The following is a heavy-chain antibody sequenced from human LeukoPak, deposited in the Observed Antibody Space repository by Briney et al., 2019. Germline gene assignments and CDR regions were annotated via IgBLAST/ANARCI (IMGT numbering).Heavy chain of an antibody. Sequence: PGGSLRLSCAASGFTFSSYSMNRVRQAPGEGLEWVSSISSSSSYIYYADSVKGRFTISRDNAKNSLYLQMNSLRAEDTAVYYCARDIISTAAAGTDYWGQGTLVTVSS. CDR2: ISSSSSYI. J-gene: IGHJ4*02. D-gene: IGHD6-13*01. CDR3: ARDIISTAAAGTDY. V-gene: IGHV3-21*01. CDR1: GFTFSSYS.